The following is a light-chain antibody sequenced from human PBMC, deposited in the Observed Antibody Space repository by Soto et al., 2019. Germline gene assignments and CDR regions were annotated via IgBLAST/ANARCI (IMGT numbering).Light chain of an antibody. CDR3: ETWDSNTV. CDR2: LEGSGSY. J-gene: IGLJ2*01. CDR1: SGHSSYI. V-gene: IGLV4-60*02. Sequence: QSVLTQSSSASASLGSSVKLTCTLSSGHSSYIIAWHQQQPGKAPRYLMKLEGSGSYNKGSGVPDRFSGSSSGADRYLTTSNLQFEDEADYYCETWDSNTVFGGGTKLTVL.